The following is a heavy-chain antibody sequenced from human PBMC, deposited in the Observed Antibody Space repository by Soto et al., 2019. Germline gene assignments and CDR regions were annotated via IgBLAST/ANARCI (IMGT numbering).Heavy chain of an antibody. CDR3: ARGRQQGTNAEVAY. CDR1: GGTFNNYA. CDR2: IIPIFATA. D-gene: IGHD1-1*01. V-gene: IGHV1-69*01. Sequence: QVQLVQSGAEVKKPGSSVKVSCKASGGTFNNYAISWVRQAPRQGLEWMGGIIPIFATANYAQDFQGRVTITADESTSTAYMEGSSLRAEGMAVYDCARGRQQGTNAEVAYWGQGTLVTV. J-gene: IGHJ4*02.